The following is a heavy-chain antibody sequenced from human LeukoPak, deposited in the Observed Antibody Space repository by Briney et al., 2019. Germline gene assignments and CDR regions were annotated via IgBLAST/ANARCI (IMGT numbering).Heavy chain of an antibody. CDR3: VCRIGGAPQ. V-gene: IGHV3-53*01. J-gene: IGHJ4*02. CDR2: VYSGGST. D-gene: IGHD1-26*01. CDR1: GFTVSNNY. Sequence: GGSLGLSCAASGFTVSNNYMSWVRQAPGKGLEWVSVVYSGGSTYYADSVKGRFTISRDNSKNTLYLQMNSLRADDTAVYYCVCRIGGAPQWGQGTLVTVSS.